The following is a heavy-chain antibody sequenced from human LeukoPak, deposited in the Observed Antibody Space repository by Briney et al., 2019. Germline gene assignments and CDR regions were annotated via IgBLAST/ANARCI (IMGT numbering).Heavy chain of an antibody. CDR1: GGSINSYH. J-gene: IGHJ4*02. CDR3: ARGGKATVVTL. Sequence: SETLSLTCNVSGGSINSYHWSWIRQPAGEGLEWTGRLYSSGSFNYNPSLKSRVSMSVDTSKNQFSLKLTSVTAADTAVYFCARGGKATVVTLWGPGILVTVS. V-gene: IGHV4-4*07. D-gene: IGHD4-23*01. CDR2: LYSSGSF.